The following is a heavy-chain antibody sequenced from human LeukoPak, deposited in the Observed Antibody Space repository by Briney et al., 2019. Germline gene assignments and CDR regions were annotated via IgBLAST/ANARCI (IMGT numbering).Heavy chain of an antibody. CDR3: ARGFPSRVTALDY. D-gene: IGHD2-21*02. Sequence: SETLSLTCAVYGGSFSGYYWSWIRQPPGKGLEWIGEINHSGSTNYNPSLKSRVTISVDTSKNQCSLKLSSVTAADTAVYYCARGFPSRVTALDYWGQGTLVTVSS. V-gene: IGHV4-34*01. CDR2: INHSGST. J-gene: IGHJ4*02. CDR1: GGSFSGYY.